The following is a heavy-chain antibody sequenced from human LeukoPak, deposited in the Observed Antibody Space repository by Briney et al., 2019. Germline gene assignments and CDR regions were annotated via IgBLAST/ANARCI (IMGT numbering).Heavy chain of an antibody. J-gene: IGHJ4*02. Sequence: GASVKVSCKASGYTFTGYYMHWVRQAPGQGLEWMRWINPYSGGTNYAQKFQGRVTMTRDTSISTAYMELSRLRSDDTAVYYCARDLAPYGRTYYYDSSGYYRSVDYWGQGTLVTVSS. CDR2: INPYSGGT. D-gene: IGHD3-22*01. V-gene: IGHV1-2*02. CDR1: GYTFTGYY. CDR3: ARDLAPYGRTYYYDSSGYYRSVDY.